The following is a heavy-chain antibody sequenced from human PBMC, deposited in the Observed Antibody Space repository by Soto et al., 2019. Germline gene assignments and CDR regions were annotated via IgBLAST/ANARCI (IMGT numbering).Heavy chain of an antibody. CDR2: IYPADSDT. V-gene: IGHV5-51*01. CDR1: GYSFTGFW. D-gene: IGHD3-3*01. J-gene: IGHJ6*02. Sequence: ESLKISCQASGYSFTGFWIGWVRQLPGKGLDWMGTIYPADSDTKYSPSFEGQVTISVDKSVNTAYLQWSTLKASDTATYYCARRGDFWSGTTQAGYYYGMDVWGQGTTVTVSS. CDR3: ARRGDFWSGTTQAGYYYGMDV.